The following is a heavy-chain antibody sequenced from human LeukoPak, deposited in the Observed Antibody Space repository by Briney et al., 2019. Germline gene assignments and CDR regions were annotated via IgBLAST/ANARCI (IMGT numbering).Heavy chain of an antibody. Sequence: GGSLRLSCAASGFTFSSYAMSWVRQAPGKGLEWVSYISSSSSYIYYADSVKGRFTISRDNAKNSLYLQMNSLRAEDTAVYYCARTTGGWLDYWGQGTLVTVSS. CDR1: GFTFSSYA. CDR3: ARTTGGWLDY. CDR2: ISSSSSYI. J-gene: IGHJ4*02. D-gene: IGHD6-19*01. V-gene: IGHV3-21*05.